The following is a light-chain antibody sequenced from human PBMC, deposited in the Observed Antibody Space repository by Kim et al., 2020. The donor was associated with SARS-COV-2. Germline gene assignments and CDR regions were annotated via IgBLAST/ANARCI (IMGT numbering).Light chain of an antibody. CDR2: AAS. CDR3: QQSYSSPRLT. J-gene: IGKJ4*01. CDR1: QSISTY. V-gene: IGKV1-39*01. Sequence: SIGDRVTITCRASQSISTYLHWYQKKPGKAPELLIYAASNLQSGVPSRFSGSGSGTDFTLTISNLQPGDFATYYCQQSYSSPRLTFGGGTKVDIK.